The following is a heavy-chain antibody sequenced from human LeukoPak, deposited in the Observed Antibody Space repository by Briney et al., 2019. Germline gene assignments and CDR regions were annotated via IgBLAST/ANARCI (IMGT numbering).Heavy chain of an antibody. D-gene: IGHD3-10*01. CDR2: VSESGSKT. V-gene: IGHV3-23*01. J-gene: IGHJ3*01. CDR1: GFTFTSYA. Sequence: GGSLRLSCAASGFTFTSYAMTWVRQAPGKGLEWVSGVSESGSKTYYAGSIKGRFTISRDNSKNTMYMQMNSLRAEDTAVYYCAKKSWSDGDAFDVWGQGTIVTVSS. CDR3: AKKSWSDGDAFDV.